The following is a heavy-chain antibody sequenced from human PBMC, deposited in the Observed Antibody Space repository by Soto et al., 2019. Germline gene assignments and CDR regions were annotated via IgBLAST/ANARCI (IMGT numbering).Heavy chain of an antibody. V-gene: IGHV3-33*01. CDR1: GFTFSSYG. CDR2: IWYDGSNK. CDR3: ARDLVGYYDSSGSGYGMDV. D-gene: IGHD3-22*01. Sequence: GGSLRLSCAASGFTFSSYGMHWVRQAPGKGLEWVAVIWYDGSNKYYADSVKGRFTISRDNSKNTLYLQMNSLRAEDTAVYYCARDLVGYYDSSGSGYGMDVWGQGTTVTVSS. J-gene: IGHJ6*02.